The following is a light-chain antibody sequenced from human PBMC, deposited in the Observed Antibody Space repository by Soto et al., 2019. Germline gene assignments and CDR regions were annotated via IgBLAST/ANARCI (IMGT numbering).Light chain of an antibody. CDR2: EVS. J-gene: IGKJ5*01. V-gene: IGKV2D-29*01. CDR1: QSLLHSDRKTY. CDR3: MQSIQLPLT. Sequence: DIVLTQTPLSLSVTPGQPASISCKSSQSLLHSDRKTYLYWYLQRSGQPPQLLMYEVSNRFSGVPDRFSGSGSGTDFTLKISRVEAEDVGIYFCMQSIQLPLTFGQGTRLEIK.